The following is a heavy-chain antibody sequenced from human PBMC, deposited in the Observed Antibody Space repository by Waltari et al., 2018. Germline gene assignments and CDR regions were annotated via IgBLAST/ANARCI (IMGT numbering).Heavy chain of an antibody. CDR2: LHYSGNT. CDR1: GGSINNFY. V-gene: IGHV4-59*03. J-gene: IGHJ5*02. Sequence: QVQLQQSGPRLVKPSELLTLSCPISGGSINNFYFSWIRQAPGKRLEWIAHLHYSGNTNYNPSFNSRITISLDRSKSELSLNLNSVTTADTAVYYCATSGNLGVIGTWDQGTRVIVSS. D-gene: IGHD3-10*01. CDR3: ATSGNLGVIGT.